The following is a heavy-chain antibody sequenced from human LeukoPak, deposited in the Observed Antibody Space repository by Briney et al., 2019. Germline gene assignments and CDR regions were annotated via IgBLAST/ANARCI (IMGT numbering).Heavy chain of an antibody. Sequence: SVKVSCKASGGTFSSYAISWVRQAPGQGLEWMGGIIPIFGTANYAQKFQGRVTITADKSTSTAYMELSSLRSEDTAVYYCARGQDYDFWSGYYTEHYYYYYMDVWGKGTTVTVSS. D-gene: IGHD3-3*01. J-gene: IGHJ6*03. V-gene: IGHV1-69*06. CDR1: GGTFSSYA. CDR2: IIPIFGTA. CDR3: ARGQDYDFWSGYYTEHYYYYYMDV.